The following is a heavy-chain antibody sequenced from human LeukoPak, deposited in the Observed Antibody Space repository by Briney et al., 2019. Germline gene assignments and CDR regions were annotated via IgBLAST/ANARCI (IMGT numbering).Heavy chain of an antibody. J-gene: IGHJ1*01. V-gene: IGHV3-53*01. D-gene: IGHD6-19*01. Sequence: GGSLRLSCAASGFTVSSNYMSWVSHAPGKGLEWVSVIYGGGETFYADSVKGRFTISRDNSKNTLYLQMNSLRAEDTAVYYCARDQREGSAWSWYFQHWGQGTLVTVSS. CDR3: ARDQREGSAWSWYFQH. CDR1: GFTVSSNY. CDR2: IYGGGET.